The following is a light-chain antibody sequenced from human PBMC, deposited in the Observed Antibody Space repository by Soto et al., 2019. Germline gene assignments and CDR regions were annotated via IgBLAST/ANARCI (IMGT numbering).Light chain of an antibody. CDR3: QQYNNWPPWT. CDR1: QSVSSSY. J-gene: IGKJ1*01. V-gene: IGKV3-20*01. Sequence: ENLLTQSPGTLSLSPWERATLSCRASQSVSSSYLAWYQQKPGQAPRLLIYGASSRATGIPVRFSGSGSGTEFTLTISSLQSEDFAVYYCQQYNNWPPWTFGQGTKVDIK. CDR2: GAS.